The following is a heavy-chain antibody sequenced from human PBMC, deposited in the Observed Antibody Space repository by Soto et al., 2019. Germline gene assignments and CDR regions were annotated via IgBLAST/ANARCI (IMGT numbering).Heavy chain of an antibody. J-gene: IGHJ6*02. Sequence: SETLSLTCAGYGGSFSGYYWSWIRQPPGKGLEWIGEINHSGSTNYNPSLKSRVTISVDTSKNQFSLKLSSVTAADTAVYYCARRARSGYVLYYYYGMDVWGQGTTVTVSS. CDR3: ARRARSGYVLYYYYGMDV. V-gene: IGHV4-34*01. CDR1: GGSFSGYY. CDR2: INHSGST. D-gene: IGHD5-12*01.